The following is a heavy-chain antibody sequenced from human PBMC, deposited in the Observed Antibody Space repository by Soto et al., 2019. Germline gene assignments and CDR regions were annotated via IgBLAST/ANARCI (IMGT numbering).Heavy chain of an antibody. Sequence: PSETLSLTCAVSGVSISSGGYSWSWIRQPPGKGLEWIGYIYHSWSTYYNPSLKSRVTISVDRSKNQFSLKLSSVTAADTAVYYCARVPDYWGQGTLVTVSS. J-gene: IGHJ4*02. CDR2: IYHSWST. CDR3: ARVPDY. V-gene: IGHV4-30-2*01. CDR1: GVSISSGGYS.